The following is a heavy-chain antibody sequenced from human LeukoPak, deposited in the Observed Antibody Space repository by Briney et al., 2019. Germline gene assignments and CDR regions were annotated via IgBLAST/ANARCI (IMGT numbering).Heavy chain of an antibody. CDR3: ARDKVKADYYDSSGYST. D-gene: IGHD3-22*01. CDR2: INPNSGGT. CDR1: GYTFTGYY. J-gene: IGHJ5*02. Sequence: ASVKVSCKASGYTFTGYYMHWVRQAPGQGLEWMGWINPNSGGTNYAQKFQGRVTMTRDTSISTAYMELSRLRSDDTAVYYCARDKVKADYYDSSGYSTWGQGTLVTVSS. V-gene: IGHV1-2*02.